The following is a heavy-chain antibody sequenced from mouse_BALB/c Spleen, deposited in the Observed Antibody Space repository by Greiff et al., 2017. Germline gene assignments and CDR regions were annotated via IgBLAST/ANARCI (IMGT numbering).Heavy chain of an antibody. J-gene: IGHJ1*01. V-gene: IGHV1-69*02. D-gene: IGHD2-12*01. CDR1: GYTFTSYW. CDR2: IDPSDSYT. CDR3: ARYYSSYWYVDV. Sequence: VQLQQPGAELVKPGASVKLSCKASGYTFTSYWMHWVKQRPGQGLEWIGEIDPSDSYTNYNQKFKGKATLTVDKSSSTAYMQLSSLTSEDSAVYYCARYYSSYWYVDVWGAGTTVTVSA.